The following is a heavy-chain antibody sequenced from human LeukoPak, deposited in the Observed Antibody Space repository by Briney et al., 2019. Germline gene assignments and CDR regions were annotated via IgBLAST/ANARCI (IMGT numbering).Heavy chain of an antibody. J-gene: IGHJ4*02. CDR2: INQDGSEK. V-gene: IGHV3-7*05. Sequence: GGSLRLSCAASGLTLSNYWMTWVRQAPGKGLEWVANINQDGSEKNYVDSVKGRFTISRDHAKNSLYLEMNSLRAEDMGVYYCARDSRGYPYWGQGTLVTVSS. CDR3: ARDSRGYPY. CDR1: GLTLSNYW. D-gene: IGHD3-22*01.